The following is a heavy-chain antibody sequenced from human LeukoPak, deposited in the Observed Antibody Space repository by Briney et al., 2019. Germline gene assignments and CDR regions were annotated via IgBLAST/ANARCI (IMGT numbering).Heavy chain of an antibody. V-gene: IGHV3-33*06. CDR2: IWYDGSNK. D-gene: IGHD5-24*01. CDR1: GFTFSSYG. J-gene: IGHJ1*01. CDR3: AKTRNGYTPESLQH. Sequence: PGRSLRLSCAASGFTFSSYGMHWARQAPGKGLEWVAVIWYDGSNKYYADSVKGRFTISRDNSKNTLYLQMNSLRAEDTAVYYCAKTRNGYTPESLQHWGQGTLVTVSS.